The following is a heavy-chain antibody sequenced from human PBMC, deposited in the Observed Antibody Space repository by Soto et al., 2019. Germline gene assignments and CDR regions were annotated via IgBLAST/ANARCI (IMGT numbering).Heavy chain of an antibody. D-gene: IGHD4-4*01. CDR3: ARDLGPRAATVTTDPYYYYGMDV. CDR1: GYTFTSYY. CDR2: INPSGGST. V-gene: IGHV1-46*01. J-gene: IGHJ6*02. Sequence: GASVKVSCKASGYTFTSYYMHWVRQAPGQGLEWMGIINPSGGSTSYAQKFQGRVTMTRDTSTSTVYMELSSLRSEDTAVYYCARDLGPRAATVTTDPYYYYGMDVWGQGTTVTVSS.